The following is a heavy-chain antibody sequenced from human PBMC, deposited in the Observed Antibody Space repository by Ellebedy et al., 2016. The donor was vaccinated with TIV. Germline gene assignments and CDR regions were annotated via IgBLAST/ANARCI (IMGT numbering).Heavy chain of an antibody. J-gene: IGHJ4*02. V-gene: IGHV5-51*01. D-gene: IGHD6-13*01. CDR3: VRLGAAAGILHNYFDY. CDR2: IYPGDSDT. Sequence: PGGSLRLSCKGSGYSFSNYWIGWVRQMPGKGLEWMGIIYPGDSDTRYSPSLQGHVTISADKSTSTADLQWNSLKASDTAMYYCVRLGAAAGILHNYFDYWGQGTLVTVSS. CDR1: GYSFSNYW.